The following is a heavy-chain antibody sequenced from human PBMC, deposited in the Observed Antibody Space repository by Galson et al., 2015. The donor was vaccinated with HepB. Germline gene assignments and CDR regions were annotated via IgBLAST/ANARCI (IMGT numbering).Heavy chain of an antibody. Sequence: SVKVSCKASGGTFSSYAISWVRQAPGQGLEWMGGIIPIFGTANYAQKFQGRVTITADKSTSTAYMELSSLRSEDTAVYYCARDHAYYGGAFDIWGQGTMVTVSS. CDR1: GGTFSSYA. CDR2: IIPIFGTA. V-gene: IGHV1-69*06. D-gene: IGHD3-10*01. CDR3: ARDHAYYGGAFDI. J-gene: IGHJ3*02.